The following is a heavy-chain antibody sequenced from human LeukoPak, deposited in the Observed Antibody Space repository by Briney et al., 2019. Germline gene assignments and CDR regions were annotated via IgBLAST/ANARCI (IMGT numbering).Heavy chain of an antibody. V-gene: IGHV1-69*13. CDR3: AGFFYDNSGDAFDI. CDR1: GGSFTFTSHA. J-gene: IGHJ3*02. Sequence: ASVKVSCKASGGSFTFTSHAISWVRQAPGQGLEWMGGIIPIYGSANYAQKFQGRVTITSDESTRTVYMELSSLRPEDSAVHYCAGFFYDNSGDAFDIWGQGTMVTVSS. D-gene: IGHD3-22*01. CDR2: IIPIYGSA.